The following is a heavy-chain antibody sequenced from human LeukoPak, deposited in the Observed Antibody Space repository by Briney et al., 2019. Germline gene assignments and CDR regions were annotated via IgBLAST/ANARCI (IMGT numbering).Heavy chain of an antibody. V-gene: IGHV6-1*01. J-gene: IGHJ5*02. CDR2: TYYRSNWFN. Sequence: SQTLSLTCAISGDSVSSNSAAWNWIRQCPSRGLEWLGRTYYRSNWFNDFALSVKSRITINPDTSKNQSSLQLNSVTPEDTAVYYCAKNYGDSNWFDPWGQGTLVTVSS. CDR1: GDSVSSNSAA. D-gene: IGHD4-17*01. CDR3: AKNYGDSNWFDP.